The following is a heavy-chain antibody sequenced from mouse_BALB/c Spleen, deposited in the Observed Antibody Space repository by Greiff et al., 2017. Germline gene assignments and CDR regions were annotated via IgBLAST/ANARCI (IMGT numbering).Heavy chain of an antibody. V-gene: IGHV6-6*02. CDR2: IRLKSNNYAT. CDR1: GFTFSNYW. Sequence: EVKLEESGGGLVQPGGSMKLSCVASGFTFSNYWMNWVRQSPEKGLEWVAEIRLKSNNYATHYAESVKGRFTISRDDSKSSVYLQMNNLRAEDTGIYYCTRGVAYGPSWFAYWGQGTLVTVSA. CDR3: TRGVAYGPSWFAY. J-gene: IGHJ3*01. D-gene: IGHD1-2*01.